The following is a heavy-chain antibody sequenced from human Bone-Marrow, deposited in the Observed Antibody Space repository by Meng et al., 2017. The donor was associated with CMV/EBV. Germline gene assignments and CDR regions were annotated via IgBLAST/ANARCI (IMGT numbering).Heavy chain of an antibody. V-gene: IGHV4-34*01. J-gene: IGHJ4*02. CDR1: GGSFSGYY. Sequence: SETLSLTCAVYGGSFSGYYWSWIRQPPGKGLEWIGEINHSGSTNYNPSLKSRVTISVDTSKNQFSLKVSSVTAADTAVYYGSRRLPHYGSGSQSLDYWGQGTLVTVSS. D-gene: IGHD3-10*01. CDR3: SRRLPHYGSGSQSLDY. CDR2: INHSGST.